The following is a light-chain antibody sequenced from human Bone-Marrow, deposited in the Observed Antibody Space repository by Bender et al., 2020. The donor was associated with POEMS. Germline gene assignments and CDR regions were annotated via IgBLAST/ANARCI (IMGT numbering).Light chain of an antibody. CDR1: NSNIGTNA. CDR2: IDN. Sequence: QSVLTQPPSASGTPGQRVTISCSGSNSNIGTNALNWYQQFPGTAPKLLIYIDNQRPSGVPDRFYAFKSGTSASLAISGLQGEDEADYYWAARDDGLSGGVFGGGTKLTVL. V-gene: IGLV1-44*01. J-gene: IGLJ3*02. CDR3: AARDDGLSGGV.